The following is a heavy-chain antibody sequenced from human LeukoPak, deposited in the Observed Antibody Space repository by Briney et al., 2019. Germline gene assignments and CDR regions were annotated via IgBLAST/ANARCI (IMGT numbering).Heavy chain of an antibody. J-gene: IGHJ4*02. Sequence: GGSLRLSCAASGFTVSSNDMSWVRQAPGKGLEWVSFLYGGANTDYADSVKGRFTDSRDNSKNTLYLQMNSLRAEDTAVYYCARVSYSGNYFDYWGQGTLVTVSS. CDR2: LYGGANT. D-gene: IGHD1-26*01. CDR1: GFTVSSND. CDR3: ARVSYSGNYFDY. V-gene: IGHV3-53*01.